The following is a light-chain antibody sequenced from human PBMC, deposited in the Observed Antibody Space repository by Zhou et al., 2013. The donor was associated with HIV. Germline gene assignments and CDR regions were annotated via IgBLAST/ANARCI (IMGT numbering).Light chain of an antibody. CDR2: AAA. CDR3: QLYNNWPPTWT. V-gene: IGKV3-15*01. Sequence: EIVMTQSPATLSVSPGERVTVSCRASQTVSSNLAWYQQKPGQSPRLLIYAAATRAAGVPGRFSGSGSGTEFTLTISSLQTEDFAVYYCQLYNNWPPTWTFGQGTKLEMK. CDR1: QTVSSN. J-gene: IGKJ1*01.